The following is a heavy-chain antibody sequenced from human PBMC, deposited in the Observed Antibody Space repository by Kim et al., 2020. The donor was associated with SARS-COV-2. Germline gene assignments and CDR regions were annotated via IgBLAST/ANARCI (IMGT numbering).Heavy chain of an antibody. Sequence: GGSLRLSCAASGFSFSTYAMTWVRQAPGKGLEWVSIISGSGSSAFYAGSVKGRFTISRDNSKNTLYLHMTSLRVEDTARYYCAKIFYGDNHPTDYWGQGARVTVSS. V-gene: IGHV3-23*01. CDR1: GFSFSTYA. CDR2: ISGSGSSA. J-gene: IGHJ4*02. CDR3: AKIFYGDNHPTDY. D-gene: IGHD4-17*01.